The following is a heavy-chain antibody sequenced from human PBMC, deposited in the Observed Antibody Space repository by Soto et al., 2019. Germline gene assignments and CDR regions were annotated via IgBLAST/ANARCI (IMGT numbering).Heavy chain of an antibody. J-gene: IGHJ5*02. CDR2: VYYTGST. CDR3: VRPAREGAVAPHWFDR. V-gene: IGHV4-30-4*01. CDR1: GASIRSTDYY. Sequence: KPSETLSLTCTVSGASIRSTDYYWSWIRQAPGKGLEWIGYVYYTGSTYYNPSLMSRLTISVDTSKNQFSLKLTSVTAAETAVYYCVRPAREGAVAPHWFDRWGQGTQVTVSS.